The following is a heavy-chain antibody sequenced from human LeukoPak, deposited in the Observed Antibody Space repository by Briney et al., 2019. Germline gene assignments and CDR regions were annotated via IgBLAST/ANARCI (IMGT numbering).Heavy chain of an antibody. Sequence: GGSLRLSCAASGFTFSSYEMNWVRQAPGKGLEWVSYISTSGSPIYYADSVKGRFTISRDNAKNSLYLQMNSLRAEDTAVYYCARKYCSSTSCLIDYWGQGTLVTVSS. CDR2: ISTSGSPI. D-gene: IGHD2-2*01. CDR1: GFTFSSYE. J-gene: IGHJ4*02. V-gene: IGHV3-48*03. CDR3: ARKYCSSTSCLIDY.